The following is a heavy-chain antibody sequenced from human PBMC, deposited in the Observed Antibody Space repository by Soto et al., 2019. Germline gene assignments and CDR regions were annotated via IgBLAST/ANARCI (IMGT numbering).Heavy chain of an antibody. D-gene: IGHD6-13*01. CDR2: INPNTGVT. CDR1: GSTFTGYY. CDR3: ARKLIAASGTFDY. J-gene: IGHJ4*02. V-gene: IGHV1-2*02. Sequence: ASVKVSCTASGSTFTGYYLHWVRQAPGQGLEWMGWINPNTGVTSFAQNFQGRVTMTRDTSIRTAYMELSWLRSDDTAIYYCARKLIAASGTFDYWGQGTLVTVSS.